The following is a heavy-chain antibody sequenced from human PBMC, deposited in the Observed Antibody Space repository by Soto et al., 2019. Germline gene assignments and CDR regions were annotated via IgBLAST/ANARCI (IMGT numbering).Heavy chain of an antibody. Sequence: QVQLVQSGAEVKKPGASVKVSCKASGYTFTSYGISWVRQAPGQGLEWMGWISAYNGNTNYAQKLQGRVTMTTDTSPSTAYMELRVLRSDDTAVYYCARGVGYYYGSGSYYTEGPSFGNWFDPWGQGTLVTVSS. CDR2: ISAYNGNT. V-gene: IGHV1-18*04. CDR3: ARGVGYYYGSGSYYTEGPSFGNWFDP. CDR1: GYTFTSYG. J-gene: IGHJ5*02. D-gene: IGHD3-10*01.